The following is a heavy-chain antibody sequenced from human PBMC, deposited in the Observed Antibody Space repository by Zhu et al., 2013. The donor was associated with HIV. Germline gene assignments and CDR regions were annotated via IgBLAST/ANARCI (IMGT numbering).Heavy chain of an antibody. CDR2: ISAYNGNT. CDR1: GYTFTSYG. J-gene: IGHJ6*02. CDR3: ARVPGKIQLWFGQSAYYYGMDV. V-gene: IGHV1-18*04. Sequence: QVQLVQSGAEVKKPGASVKVSCKASGYTFTSYGISWVRQAPGQGLEWMGWISAYNGNTNYAQKLQGRVTMTTDTSTSTAYMELRSPRSDDTAVYYCARVPGKIQLWFGQSAYYYGMDVWGQGTTVTVSS. D-gene: IGHD5-18*01.